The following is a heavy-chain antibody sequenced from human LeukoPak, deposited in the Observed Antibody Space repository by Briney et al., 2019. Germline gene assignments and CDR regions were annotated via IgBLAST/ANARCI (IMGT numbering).Heavy chain of an antibody. CDR2: IYSGGST. J-gene: IGHJ4*02. Sequence: GGSLRLSCAASGFTVSSNYMSWVRQTPGKGLEWVSVIYSGGSTYYADSVKGRFTIPRDNSKSTLYLQMNSLRAEDTAVYYCARLRWYLFDYWGQGALVTVSS. CDR3: ARLRWYLFDY. D-gene: IGHD4-23*01. CDR1: GFTVSSNY. V-gene: IGHV3-53*01.